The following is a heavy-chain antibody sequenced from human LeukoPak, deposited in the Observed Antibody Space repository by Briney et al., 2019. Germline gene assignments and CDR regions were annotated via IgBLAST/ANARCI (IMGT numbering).Heavy chain of an antibody. CDR2: INPNSGVT. D-gene: IGHD3-3*01. CDR3: ARGLTTVYFQY. CDR1: GYTFTGHY. J-gene: IGHJ1*01. Sequence: GASVKASCKASGYTFTGHYMHWVQQAPGQGLEWMGWINPNSGVTNYAQKYQGRLTMTRDTSISTAYMELSRLTSDDTAEYYCARGLTTVYFQYWGQGPLVTVSS. V-gene: IGHV1-2*02.